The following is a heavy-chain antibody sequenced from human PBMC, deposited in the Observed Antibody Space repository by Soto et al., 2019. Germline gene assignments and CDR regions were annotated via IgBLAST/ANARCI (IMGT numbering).Heavy chain of an antibody. V-gene: IGHV4-34*01. CDR1: GGSFSGYY. D-gene: IGHD3-10*01. CDR2: INHSGST. CDR3: ARGTSSLWFGEFRQKRLFDY. J-gene: IGHJ4*02. Sequence: PSETLSLTCAVYGGSFSGYYWSWIRQPPGKGLEWIGEINHSGSTNYNPSLKSRVTISVDTSKDQFSLKLSSVTAADTAVYYCARGTSSLWFGEFRQKRLFDYWGQGTLVTVSS.